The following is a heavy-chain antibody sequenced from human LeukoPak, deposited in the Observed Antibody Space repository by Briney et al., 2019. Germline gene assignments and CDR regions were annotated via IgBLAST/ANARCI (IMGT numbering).Heavy chain of an antibody. V-gene: IGHV4-59*01. Sequence: SETLSLTCTVSGGSISSYYWSWIRQPPGKGLEWIGYIYYSGSTNYNPSLESRVTISVDTSKNQFSLKLSSVTAADTAVYYCAGTSSSWYSPFDYWGQGTLVTVSS. CDR3: AGTSSSWYSPFDY. CDR2: IYYSGST. J-gene: IGHJ4*02. D-gene: IGHD6-13*01. CDR1: GGSISSYY.